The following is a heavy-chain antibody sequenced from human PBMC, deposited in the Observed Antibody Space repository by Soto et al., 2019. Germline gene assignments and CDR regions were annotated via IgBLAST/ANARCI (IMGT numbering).Heavy chain of an antibody. Sequence: GGSLRLSCAASGFTFSSYWMSWVRQASGKGLEWVANIKQDGSEKYYVDSVKGRFTLSRDNAKNSLQLQMSSLRDEDAAIYFCARVAYGNGWIFDYWGQGTLVTVSS. CDR3: ARVAYGNGWIFDY. CDR1: GFTFSSYW. J-gene: IGHJ4*01. V-gene: IGHV3-7*01. D-gene: IGHD6-19*01. CDR2: IKQDGSEK.